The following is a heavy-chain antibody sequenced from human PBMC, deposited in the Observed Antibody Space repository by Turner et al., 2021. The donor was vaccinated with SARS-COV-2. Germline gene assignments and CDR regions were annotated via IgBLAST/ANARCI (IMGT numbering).Heavy chain of an antibody. Sequence: QVLLEQSGGGVVQPGGSLRLSCVASGFSFHDYGMHWVRQTPDKGLEWVAGIWPDGNNKYYVVSVRGRFSISRDNSKNTIDLQMNSLRVDDTAVYYCARGSNVMTSYGDLWGQGTLVTVSS. J-gene: IGHJ4*02. CDR1: GFSFHDYG. V-gene: IGHV3-33*01. CDR3: ARGSNVMTSYGDL. D-gene: IGHD2-15*01. CDR2: IWPDGNNK.